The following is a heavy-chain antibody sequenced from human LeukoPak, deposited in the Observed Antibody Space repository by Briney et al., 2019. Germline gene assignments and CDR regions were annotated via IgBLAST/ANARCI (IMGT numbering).Heavy chain of an antibody. Sequence: SETLSLTCTVSGGSVSSGSYYWSWIRQPPGKGLEWIGYIYYSGSTNYNPSLKSRVTISVDTSKNQFSLKLSSVTAADTGVYYCARADYSSYGDAFDIWGQGTMVTVSS. V-gene: IGHV4-61*01. CDR2: IYYSGST. J-gene: IGHJ3*02. D-gene: IGHD4-11*01. CDR1: GGSVSSGSYY. CDR3: ARADYSSYGDAFDI.